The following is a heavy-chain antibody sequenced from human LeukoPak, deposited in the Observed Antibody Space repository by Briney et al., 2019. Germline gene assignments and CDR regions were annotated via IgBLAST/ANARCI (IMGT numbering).Heavy chain of an antibody. Sequence: SETLSLTCRVSGASISGYYWSWIRHPPGKGLEWIGHMYYSGGTTYNPSLKRRVSISLDTSKKHFSLKLSSVTAADTAVYYCAGTGLFFDYWSQGTLVTVSS. CDR1: GASISGYY. CDR2: MYYSGGT. D-gene: IGHD7-27*01. V-gene: IGHV4-59*01. CDR3: AGTGLFFDY. J-gene: IGHJ4*02.